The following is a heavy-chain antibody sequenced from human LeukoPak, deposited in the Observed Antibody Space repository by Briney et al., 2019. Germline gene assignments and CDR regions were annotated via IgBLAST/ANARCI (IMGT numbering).Heavy chain of an antibody. Sequence: PGGSLRLSCATSGFSFTDYPMNWVRQAPGKGLEWISNLRTTAKGAKYAYYAHSVKGRVTISRDDGKNTLYLHMNSLRDDDTVVYYCETGQRYAFDYWGQGILVTVSS. V-gene: IGHV3-48*02. CDR2: LRTTAKGAKYA. J-gene: IGHJ4*02. D-gene: IGHD3-16*01. CDR3: ETGQRYAFDY. CDR1: GFSFTDYP.